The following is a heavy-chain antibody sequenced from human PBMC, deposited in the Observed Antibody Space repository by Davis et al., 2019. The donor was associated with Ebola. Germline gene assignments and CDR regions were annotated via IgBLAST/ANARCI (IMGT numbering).Heavy chain of an antibody. J-gene: IGHJ6*04. CDR2: IKQDGSEK. CDR1: GFTFSGYW. D-gene: IGHD5-18*01. V-gene: IGHV3-7*01. Sequence: GGSLRLSCAASGFTFSGYWMSWVRQAPGKGLEWVANIKQDGSEKYYVDSVKGRFTISRDNAKNTLYLQMNSLRAEDTAVYYCARRSGYSYGYEGMDVWGKGTTVTVSS. CDR3: ARRSGYSYGYEGMDV.